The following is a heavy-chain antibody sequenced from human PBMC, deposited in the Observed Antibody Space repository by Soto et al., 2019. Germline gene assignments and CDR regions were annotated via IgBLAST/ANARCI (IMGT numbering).Heavy chain of an antibody. CDR1: GYTFTSYG. D-gene: IGHD1-26*01. Sequence: QFQLVQSGAEVKKPGASVKVSCKASGYTFTSYGISWVRQATGQGLEWMGWSSAYNGNTNYARKLQGRVTMTTATSTSTAYMELRSLRSDDTAVYYCASDYPRGGYNHYWGQGTLVTVSS. CDR2: SSAYNGNT. J-gene: IGHJ4*02. CDR3: ASDYPRGGYNHY. V-gene: IGHV1-18*01.